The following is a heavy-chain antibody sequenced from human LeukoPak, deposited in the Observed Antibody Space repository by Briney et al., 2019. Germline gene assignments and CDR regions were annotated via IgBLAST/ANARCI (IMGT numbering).Heavy chain of an antibody. CDR3: VRGADTGYSSDS. Sequence: GGSLRLSCVASGFTFSRYWMHWVRQAPGKGLVWVSRINSDGRSTNYADSVKVRFSISRDNAENTLYLQMNSLRVEDTAVYYCVRGADTGYSSDSWGQGTLVTVSS. J-gene: IGHJ4*02. D-gene: IGHD3-9*01. CDR2: INSDGRST. CDR1: GFTFSRYW. V-gene: IGHV3-74*01.